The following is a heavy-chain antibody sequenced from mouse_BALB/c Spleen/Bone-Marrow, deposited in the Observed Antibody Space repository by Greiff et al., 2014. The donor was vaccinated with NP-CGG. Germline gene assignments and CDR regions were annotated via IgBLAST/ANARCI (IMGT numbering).Heavy chain of an antibody. Sequence: VQLQQPGAELVKPGASVKLSCTASGFNIKDTYMHWVKQRPEQGLEWIGRIGPANGNTKYDPKFQGKATITANTSSNTAYLQLNSLTSEDTAVYYCAQGYDWAMDYWGQGTSVTVSS. CDR2: IGPANGNT. J-gene: IGHJ4*01. V-gene: IGHV14-3*02. CDR3: AQGYDWAMDY. D-gene: IGHD2-14*01. CDR1: GFNIKDTY.